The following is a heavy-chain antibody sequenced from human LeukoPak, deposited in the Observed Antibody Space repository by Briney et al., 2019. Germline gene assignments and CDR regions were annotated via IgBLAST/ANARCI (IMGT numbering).Heavy chain of an antibody. J-gene: IGHJ4*02. CDR3: ARIGYCSSTSCLGDDY. D-gene: IGHD2-2*01. CDR2: IYTSGST. V-gene: IGHV4-4*07. CDR1: GGSISSCY. Sequence: ETLPLTCTVSGGSISSCYWSWIRQPAGKGLEWIGRIYTSGSTNYNPSLKSRVTMSVDTSKNQFSLKLSSVTAADTAVYYCARIGYCSSTSCLGDDYWGQGTLVTVSS.